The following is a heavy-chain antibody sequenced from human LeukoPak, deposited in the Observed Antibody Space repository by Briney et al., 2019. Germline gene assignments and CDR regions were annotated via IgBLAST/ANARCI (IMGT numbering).Heavy chain of an antibody. Sequence: SETLSLTCAVYGGSFSGYYWSWIRQPAGKGLEWIGRIYTSGSTNYNPSLKSRVTMSVDTSKNQFSLKLSSVTAADTAVYYCARDWGRGINWFDPWGQGTLVTVSS. CDR2: IYTSGST. J-gene: IGHJ5*02. V-gene: IGHV4-4*07. D-gene: IGHD3-16*01. CDR3: ARDWGRGINWFDP. CDR1: GGSFSGYY.